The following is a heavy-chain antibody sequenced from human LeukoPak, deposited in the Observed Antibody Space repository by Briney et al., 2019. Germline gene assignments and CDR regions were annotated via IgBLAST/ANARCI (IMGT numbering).Heavy chain of an antibody. Sequence: ASVKVSCKASGYTFTGYYMHWVRQAPGQGLEWMGWINPNSGGKNYARKFQGRVTMTRDTSISTAYMELSRLRSDDTAVYYCARDRDRRYGAGYYGMDVWGQGTTVTVSS. V-gene: IGHV1-2*02. J-gene: IGHJ6*02. D-gene: IGHD3-10*01. CDR1: GYTFTGYY. CDR2: INPNSGGK. CDR3: ARDRDRRYGAGYYGMDV.